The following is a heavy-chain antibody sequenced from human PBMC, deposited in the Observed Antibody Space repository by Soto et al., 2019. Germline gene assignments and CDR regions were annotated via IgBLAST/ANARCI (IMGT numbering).Heavy chain of an antibody. V-gene: IGHV3-30-3*01. Sequence: QVQLVESGGGVVQPGRSLRLSCAASGFTFSSYAMHWVRQAPGKGLEWVAVISYDGSNKYYADSVKGRFTISRDNSKNTLYLQMNSLRAEDTAVYYCAGPYYDSSALQHWGQGTLVTVSS. J-gene: IGHJ1*01. D-gene: IGHD3-22*01. CDR1: GFTFSSYA. CDR3: AGPYYDSSALQH. CDR2: ISYDGSNK.